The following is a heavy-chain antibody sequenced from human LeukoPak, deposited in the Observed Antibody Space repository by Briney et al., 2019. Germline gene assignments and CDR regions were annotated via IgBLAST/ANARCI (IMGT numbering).Heavy chain of an antibody. CDR3: ARGSTQYSSGWYGLDY. CDR1: SGYS. V-gene: IGHV3-48*04. D-gene: IGHD6-19*01. J-gene: IGHJ4*02. Sequence: GGSLRLSCTASSGYSMNWVRQAPGKGLEWVAYISSASSIIYYADSVEGRFTISRDNAQNSLNLQMNSLRAEDTAVYYCARGSTQYSSGWYGLDYWGQGTLVTVSS. CDR2: ISSASSII.